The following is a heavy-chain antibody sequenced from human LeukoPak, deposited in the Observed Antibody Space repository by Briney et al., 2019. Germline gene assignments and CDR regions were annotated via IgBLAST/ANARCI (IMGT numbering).Heavy chain of an antibody. CDR2: ISGSGGNT. Sequence: PGGTLRLSCEASGFTFSGHGMSWVRQAPGKGLEWVSGISGSGGNTYYADSVKGRFTISRDNSKNTLYLQMNSLRAEDTAVYYCAKDGSRGYSYGSLEYYFDYWGQGTLVTVSS. D-gene: IGHD5-18*01. V-gene: IGHV3-23*01. CDR1: GFTFSGHG. CDR3: AKDGSRGYSYGSLEYYFDY. J-gene: IGHJ4*02.